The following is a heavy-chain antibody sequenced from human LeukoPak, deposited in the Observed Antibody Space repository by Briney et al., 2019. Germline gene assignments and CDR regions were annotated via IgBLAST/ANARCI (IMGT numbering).Heavy chain of an antibody. J-gene: IGHJ4*02. CDR2: IYPGDSDT. D-gene: IGHD1-7*01. Sequence: GESLKISCKASGYSFSIYWIGWVRQMPGKGLEWMGIIYPGDSDTRYSPPSQGQVTISADTSISTAYLQWSSLKASDTAMYYCARSDEGGTMDYWGQGTLVTVSP. CDR3: ARSDEGGTMDY. V-gene: IGHV5-51*01. CDR1: GYSFSIYW.